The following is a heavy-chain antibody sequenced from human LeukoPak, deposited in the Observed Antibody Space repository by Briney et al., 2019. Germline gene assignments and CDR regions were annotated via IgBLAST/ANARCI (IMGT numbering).Heavy chain of an antibody. CDR2: VYYDGNN. D-gene: IGHD5-24*01. CDR1: GGSMSTYY. Sequence: SETPSLTCTVSGGSMSTYYWSWIRQPPGKGLEWIGYVYYDGNNDYNPSLKSRVTTSIDTSKKQFTLKLTSVTAADTAVYYCARVKDDNNYDRAFDYRGQGTMVTVSS. V-gene: IGHV4-59*01. J-gene: IGHJ3*01. CDR3: ARVKDDNNYDRAFDY.